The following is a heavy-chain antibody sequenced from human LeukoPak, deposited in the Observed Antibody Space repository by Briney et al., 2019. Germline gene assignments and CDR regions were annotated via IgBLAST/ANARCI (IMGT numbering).Heavy chain of an antibody. Sequence: GGSLRLSCAASGFTFSSYSMNWVRQAPGKGLVWVSRIKTDGRSTTYADSVEGRFTISRDNAKDTLFLQMNSLRAEDTAVYYCARVQSSSWYCPIDYWGQGTLVTVSS. CDR2: IKTDGRST. V-gene: IGHV3-74*01. CDR3: ARVQSSSWYCPIDY. J-gene: IGHJ4*02. D-gene: IGHD6-13*01. CDR1: GFTFSSYS.